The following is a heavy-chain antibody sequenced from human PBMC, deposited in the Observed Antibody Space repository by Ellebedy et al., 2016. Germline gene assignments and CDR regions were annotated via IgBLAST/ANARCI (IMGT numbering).Heavy chain of an antibody. J-gene: IGHJ4*02. D-gene: IGHD1-7*01. Sequence: GESLKISXAASGFTFSSYAMSWVRQAPGKGLEWVSAISGSGGSTYYADSVKGRFTISRDNSKNTLYLQMNSLRAEDTAVYYCAKDPWITGTTFDYWGQGTLVTVSS. CDR2: ISGSGGST. CDR1: GFTFSSYA. CDR3: AKDPWITGTTFDY. V-gene: IGHV3-23*01.